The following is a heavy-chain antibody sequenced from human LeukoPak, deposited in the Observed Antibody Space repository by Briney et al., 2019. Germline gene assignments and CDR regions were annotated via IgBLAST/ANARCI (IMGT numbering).Heavy chain of an antibody. CDR2: INQDGSVK. Sequence: GGSLRLSCAASGFAFSTYWMDWVRQAAGKGLEWVGNINQDGSVKHYVDSVRGRFTISRDNARDSVYLQMSALRVEDTAVYYCTRDFVFWGQGSLVTASS. J-gene: IGHJ4*02. CDR1: GFAFSTYW. V-gene: IGHV3-7*01. CDR3: TRDFVF. D-gene: IGHD3-3*01.